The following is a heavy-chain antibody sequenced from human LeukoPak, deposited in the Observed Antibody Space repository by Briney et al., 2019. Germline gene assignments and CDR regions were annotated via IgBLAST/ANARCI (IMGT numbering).Heavy chain of an antibody. CDR2: VSAHADDT. J-gene: IGHJ4*02. Sequence: ASVKVSCKASGYTFTNFGISWVRQAPGQGLEWMGWVSAHADDTNYVQKFRGRITMTTDTSTSTAYVELRSLRSGDTAVYYCARDCIGCLGFDYWGQGTLVTVSS. V-gene: IGHV1-18*01. CDR3: ARDCIGCLGFDY. D-gene: IGHD5/OR15-5a*01. CDR1: GYTFTNFG.